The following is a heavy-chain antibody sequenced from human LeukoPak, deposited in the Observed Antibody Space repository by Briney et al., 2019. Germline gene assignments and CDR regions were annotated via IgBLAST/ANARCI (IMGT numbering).Heavy chain of an antibody. Sequence: SVKVSCKASGGTFSSYAISWVRQAPGQGLEWMGRIIPIFGIANYAQKFQGRVTITADKSTSTAYMELSSLRSEDTAVYYCARPSFGNYGMDVWGQRTTVTVSS. CDR2: IIPIFGIA. D-gene: IGHD3-10*01. CDR3: ARPSFGNYGMDV. CDR1: GGTFSSYA. J-gene: IGHJ6*02. V-gene: IGHV1-69*04.